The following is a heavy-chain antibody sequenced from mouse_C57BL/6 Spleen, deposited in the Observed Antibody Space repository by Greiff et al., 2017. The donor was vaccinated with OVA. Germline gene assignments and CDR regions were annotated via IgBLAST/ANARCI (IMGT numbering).Heavy chain of an antibody. J-gene: IGHJ2*01. V-gene: IGHV1-47*01. D-gene: IGHD2-1*01. CDR3: ATYGNYEQGFDY. CDR2: FHPYNDDT. Sequence: SGAELVKPGASVKMSCKASGYTFTTYPIEWMKQNHGKSLEWIGNFHPYNDDTKYNEKFKGKATLTVEKSSSTVYLELSRLTSDDSAVYYCATYGNYEQGFDYWGQGTTLTVSS. CDR1: GYTFTTYP.